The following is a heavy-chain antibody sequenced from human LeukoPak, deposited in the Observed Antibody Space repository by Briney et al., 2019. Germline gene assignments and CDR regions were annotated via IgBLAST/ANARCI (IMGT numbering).Heavy chain of an antibody. CDR2: ISSSSSYI. CDR1: GFTFSSYS. CDR3: ARDYYDSSGYPLGDMDV. J-gene: IGHJ6*02. V-gene: IGHV3-21*04. Sequence: AGGSLRLSCAASGFTFSSYSMNWVRQAPGKGLEWVSSISSSSSYIYYADSVKGRFTISRDNSKNTLYLQMNSLRAEDTAVYYCARDYYDSSGYPLGDMDVWGQGTTVTVSS. D-gene: IGHD3-22*01.